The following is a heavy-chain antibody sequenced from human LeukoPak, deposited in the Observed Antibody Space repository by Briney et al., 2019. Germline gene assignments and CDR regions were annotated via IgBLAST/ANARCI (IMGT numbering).Heavy chain of an antibody. CDR2: MNPNSGNT. J-gene: IGHJ5*02. Sequence: ASVKVSCKASGYTFTSYDINWVRQATGQGLEWMGWMNPNSGNTGYAQKFQGRVTMTRNTSISTAYMELSSLRSEDTAVYYCARVLTMVRGVIIPKTRYNWFDPWGQGTLVTVSS. D-gene: IGHD3-10*01. CDR3: ARVLTMVRGVIIPKTRYNWFDP. V-gene: IGHV1-8*01. CDR1: GYTFTSYD.